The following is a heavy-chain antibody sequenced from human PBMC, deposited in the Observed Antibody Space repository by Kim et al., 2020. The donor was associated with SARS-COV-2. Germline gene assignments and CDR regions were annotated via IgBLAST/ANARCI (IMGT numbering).Heavy chain of an antibody. D-gene: IGHD3-10*01. V-gene: IGHV1-8*01. CDR1: GYTFTNHD. CDR3: ARGLRGERGGH. CDR2: VNPNSGYT. Sequence: ASVKVSCKASGYTFTNHDINWVRQAPGQGFEWMGYVNPNSGYTGYAEKFQDRVTMTADTSMNTAYMELRGLKSDDTAVDYCARGLRGERGGHWGQGTLVTVSS. J-gene: IGHJ4*02.